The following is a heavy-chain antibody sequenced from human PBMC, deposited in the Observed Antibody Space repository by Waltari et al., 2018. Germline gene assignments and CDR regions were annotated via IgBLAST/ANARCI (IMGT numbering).Heavy chain of an antibody. Sequence: EIQLVESGGGLVQPGGSLRLSCAASGFTFSSYAMSWVRQAPGKGLEWVSGVRSSRGRTYDADSVKGRFTISRDNSKNTLYLQMGSLRAGDTAVYYCAKSFGGDYYFYGMDVWGQGTTVTVSS. CDR2: VRSSRGRT. CDR1: GFTFSSYA. J-gene: IGHJ6*02. D-gene: IGHD3-16*01. V-gene: IGHV3-23*04. CDR3: AKSFGGDYYFYGMDV.